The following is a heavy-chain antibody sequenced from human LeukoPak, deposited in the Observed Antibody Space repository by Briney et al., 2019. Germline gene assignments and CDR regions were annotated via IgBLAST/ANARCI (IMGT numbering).Heavy chain of an antibody. CDR3: ARDGPGGYSGYS. D-gene: IGHD5-12*01. J-gene: IGHJ4*02. CDR2: IKQDGSEK. V-gene: IGHV3-7*03. CDR1: GFTFSSYW. Sequence: PGGSLRLSCAASGFTFSSYWMSWVRQAPGKGPEWVANIKQDGSEKYYVDSVKGRFTTSRDNAKNSLYLQMNSPRAEDTAVYYCARDGPGGYSGYSWGQGTLVTVS.